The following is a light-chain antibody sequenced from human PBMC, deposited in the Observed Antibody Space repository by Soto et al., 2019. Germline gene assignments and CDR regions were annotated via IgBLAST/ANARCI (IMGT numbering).Light chain of an antibody. CDR2: DAS. CDR1: QRIDRY. V-gene: IGKV1-5*01. CDR3: QQYKDGAWT. Sequence: DIQLTQSPSTLSASVGDRVTVTCRASQRIDRYLAWYQQKPGKAPKLLVYDASTLEGGVPSSFSGSGSATGFILTISSLQPDDFATYYCQQYKDGAWTFGQGTRVEIK. J-gene: IGKJ1*01.